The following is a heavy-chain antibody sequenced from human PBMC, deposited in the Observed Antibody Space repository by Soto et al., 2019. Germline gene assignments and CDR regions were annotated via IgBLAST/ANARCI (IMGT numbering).Heavy chain of an antibody. CDR2: IYSGDIT. J-gene: IGHJ4*02. V-gene: IGHV3-53*01. CDR3: AGDANSPRHFGY. Sequence: GGSLRLSCAASGLTVSSNYMSWVRQAPGKGLEWVSTIYSGDITYYADSVKGRFTISRDNSKNTLYLQLNSLRAEDTAVYYCAGDANSPRHFGYWGQGTLVTVSS. D-gene: IGHD1-26*01. CDR1: GLTVSSNY.